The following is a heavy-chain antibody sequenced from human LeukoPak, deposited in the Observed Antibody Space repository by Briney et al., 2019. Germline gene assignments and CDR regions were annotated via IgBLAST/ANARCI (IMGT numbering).Heavy chain of an antibody. Sequence: GGSVRLSCAASGFTFCRYEVNGVPEAPGKGGEGGTYISSSGSTIFYADSVKGRFTIPRDNDKNSLYLQMNSLRAEDTAVYYCARVEFGELRFYYYYYMDVWGKGTTVTVSS. V-gene: IGHV3-48*03. J-gene: IGHJ6*03. CDR1: GFTFCRYE. D-gene: IGHD3-10*01. CDR3: ARVEFGELRFYYYYYMDV. CDR2: ISSSGSTI.